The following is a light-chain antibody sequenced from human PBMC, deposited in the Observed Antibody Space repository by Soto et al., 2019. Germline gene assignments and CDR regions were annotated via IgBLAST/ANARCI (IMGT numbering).Light chain of an antibody. Sequence: EIVLTQSPATLSLSPGERATLSCRASQSVSSYLAWYQQKPGQAPRLLIYDASNRATGIPARFSGSGSGTDFTLASSSLDPEIFAVYYCQRRSNWPLTFAGATKVEIK. CDR2: DAS. CDR3: QRRSNWPLT. CDR1: QSVSSY. V-gene: IGKV3-11*01. J-gene: IGKJ4*01.